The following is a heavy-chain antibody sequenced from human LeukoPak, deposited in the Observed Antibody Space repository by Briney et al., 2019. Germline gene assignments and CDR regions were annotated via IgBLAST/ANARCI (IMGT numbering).Heavy chain of an antibody. J-gene: IGHJ4*02. V-gene: IGHV4-39*01. Sequence: SGTLSLTCTVSGDSISSSRYYWGWIRQPPGKGLEWIGSIYYGGSAYYNPSLKSRVTISVDTSKNQFSLKLSSVTAADTAVYYCARRKSGYLDYWGQGTLVTVSS. CDR2: IYYGGSA. CDR1: GDSISSSRYY. CDR3: ARRKSGYLDY. D-gene: IGHD2-15*01.